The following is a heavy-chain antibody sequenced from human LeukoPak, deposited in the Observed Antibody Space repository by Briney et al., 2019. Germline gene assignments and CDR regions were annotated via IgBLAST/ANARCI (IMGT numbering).Heavy chain of an antibody. D-gene: IGHD3-22*01. J-gene: IGHJ4*02. V-gene: IGHV4-31*03. Sequence: PSETLSLTCTVSGDSISSGGYYWGWIRQHPGKGLEWIGYIYYSGSTYYNPSLKGRVTISVDTSKNQFSLKLSSVTAADTAVYYCASGSREYYYDSSGYYYVKYWGQGTLVTVSS. CDR1: GDSISSGGYY. CDR2: IYYSGST. CDR3: ASGSREYYYDSSGYYYVKY.